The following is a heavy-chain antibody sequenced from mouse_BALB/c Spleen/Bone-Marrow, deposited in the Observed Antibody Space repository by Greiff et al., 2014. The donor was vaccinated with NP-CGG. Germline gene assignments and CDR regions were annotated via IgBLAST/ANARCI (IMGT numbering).Heavy chain of an antibody. V-gene: IGHV1-5*01. CDR2: IYPGNSDT. D-gene: IGHD2-4*01. J-gene: IGHJ4*01. CDR1: GYSFTSYW. CDR3: TRSPTMITTYSGAMDY. Sequence: EVQLVESGTVLARPGASVKMSCKASGYSFTSYWMHWVKQRPGQGLEWIGAIYPGNSDTSYNQKFKGKAKLTAVPSASTAYMELSSLTNEDSAVYYCTRSPTMITTYSGAMDYWGQGTSVTVSA.